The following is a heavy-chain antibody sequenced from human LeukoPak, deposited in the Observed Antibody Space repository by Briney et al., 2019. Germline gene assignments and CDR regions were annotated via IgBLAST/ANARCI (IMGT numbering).Heavy chain of an antibody. V-gene: IGHV1-18*01. D-gene: IGHD3-3*01. CDR3: ARDMGLRFLEWPFDP. J-gene: IGHJ5*02. CDR2: IGTYNGDT. CDR1: GYTFTRYG. Sequence: ASVKVSCKASGYTFTRYGMNWVRQAPGQGLEWMGWIGTYNGDTEYAQKMQGRVTMTRDTSTTTAYMELRSLRFDDTAVYYCARDMGLRFLEWPFDPWGQGTLVSVSS.